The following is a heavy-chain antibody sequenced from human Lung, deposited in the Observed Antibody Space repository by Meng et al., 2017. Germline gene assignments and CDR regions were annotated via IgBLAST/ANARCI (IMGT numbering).Heavy chain of an antibody. D-gene: IGHD3-3*01. Sequence: QLQLQESGPGLVKPSETLSRTCTVSVGSITSGSYYWGWIRQPPEKGLEWIGNIYYSGSTFYNPSLKSRVSMSVDTSKNQFSLRLNSVTAADTAVYYCARQGGRFSPNLWGQGTLVTVSS. CDR3: ARQGGRFSPNL. V-gene: IGHV4-39*01. CDR2: IYYSGST. J-gene: IGHJ4*02. CDR1: VGSITSGSYY.